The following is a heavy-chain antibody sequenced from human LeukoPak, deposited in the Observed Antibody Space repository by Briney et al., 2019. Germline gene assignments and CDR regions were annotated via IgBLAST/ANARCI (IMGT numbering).Heavy chain of an antibody. Sequence: GASVKVSCKASGGTFISYAISWVRQAPGQGLEWMGGIIPIFGTANYAQKFQGRVTITADESTSTAYMELSSLRSEDTAVYYCARGPDPTYYYDSSGYLVNVPPDFDYWGQGTLVTVSS. CDR1: GGTFISYA. D-gene: IGHD3-22*01. CDR2: IIPIFGTA. J-gene: IGHJ4*02. V-gene: IGHV1-69*13. CDR3: ARGPDPTYYYDSSGYLVNVPPDFDY.